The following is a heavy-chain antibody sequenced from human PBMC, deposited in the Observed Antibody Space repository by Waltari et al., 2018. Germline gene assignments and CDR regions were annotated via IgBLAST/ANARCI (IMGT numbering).Heavy chain of an antibody. CDR1: GFTFGDYA. CDR3: TRDVTTVTYYYFDY. Sequence: EVQLVESGGGLVQPGRSLRLYCTASGFTFGDYAMSWFRQAPGKGLEWVSAISGSGGSTYYADSVKGRFTISRDDSKSIAYLQMNSLKTEDTAVYYCTRDVTTVTYYYFDYWGQGTLVTVSS. J-gene: IGHJ4*02. CDR2: ISGSGGST. V-gene: IGHV3-23*04. D-gene: IGHD4-17*01.